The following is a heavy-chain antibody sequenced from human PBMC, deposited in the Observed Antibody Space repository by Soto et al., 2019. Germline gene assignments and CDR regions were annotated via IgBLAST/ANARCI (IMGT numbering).Heavy chain of an antibody. J-gene: IGHJ4*02. D-gene: IGHD6-13*01. CDR2: FDPEDGER. CDR3: ATSEIAAAGSDY. V-gene: IGHV1-24*01. CDR1: GSRLTERS. Sequence: SERGCRKVSGSRLTERSRHWVRQAPGKGLEWMGGFDPEDGERIYAQKFQGRVTMTEDTSTDTAYMELSSLRSEDTAVYYCATSEIAAAGSDYWGLG.